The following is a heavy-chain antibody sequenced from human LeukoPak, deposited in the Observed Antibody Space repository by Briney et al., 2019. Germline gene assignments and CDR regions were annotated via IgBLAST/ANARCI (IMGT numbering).Heavy chain of an antibody. CDR3: ARGTTGTTPY. J-gene: IGHJ4*02. CDR2: LYDDGST. V-gene: IGHV3-66*01. D-gene: IGHD1-1*01. CDR1: GFTISSNY. Sequence: GGSLRLSCAASGFTISSNYMTWVRQAPGKGLEWVSVLYDDGSTYYADSVMGRITISRDTSKNTLYLQMNSLRAEDTAVYYCARGTTGTTPYWGQGTLVTVSS.